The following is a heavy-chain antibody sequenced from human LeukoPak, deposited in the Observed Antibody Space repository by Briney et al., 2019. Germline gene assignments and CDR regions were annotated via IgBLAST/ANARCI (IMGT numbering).Heavy chain of an antibody. CDR2: ISYDGANK. CDR1: GFTFSNYA. Sequence: GGSLRLSCAASGFTFSNYAMHWVRQAPGKGLEWVAVISYDGANKYYADSVKGRFTISRDNSKNTLYLQTNSLRTEDTALYYCAKGSRPTAMVTYSYYGMDVWGQGTTVTVSS. V-gene: IGHV3-30-3*01. J-gene: IGHJ6*02. CDR3: AKGSRPTAMVTYSYYGMDV. D-gene: IGHD5-18*01.